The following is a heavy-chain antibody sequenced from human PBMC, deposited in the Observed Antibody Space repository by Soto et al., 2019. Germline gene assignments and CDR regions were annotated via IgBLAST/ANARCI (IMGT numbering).Heavy chain of an antibody. V-gene: IGHV4-39*01. CDR2: IYHSGST. D-gene: IGHD6-13*01. Sequence: PSETLSLTCTVSGGSISSSSYYWGWLRQSPGKGLEWIGSIYHSGSTFYNPSLKSRVTISVDTSKNQFSLKLSSVTAADTAVYYCARHEIAAQFGFDPWGQGTLVTVSS. CDR1: GGSISSSSYY. J-gene: IGHJ5*02. CDR3: ARHEIAAQFGFDP.